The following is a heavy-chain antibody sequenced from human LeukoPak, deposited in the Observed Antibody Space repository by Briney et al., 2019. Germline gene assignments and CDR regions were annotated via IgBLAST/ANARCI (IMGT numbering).Heavy chain of an antibody. CDR1: GFTFSNAW. V-gene: IGHV3-15*01. J-gene: IGHJ4*02. D-gene: IGHD6-13*01. Sequence: PGGSLRLSCAASGFTFSNAWMSWVRQAPGKGLEWVGRIKSNPDGGTIDYAAPVKGRFTISRDDSKNTLYLQMNSLKTEDTAVYYCTTSIAATDGFDYWGQGTLVTVSS. CDR2: IKSNPDGGTI. CDR3: TTSIAATDGFDY.